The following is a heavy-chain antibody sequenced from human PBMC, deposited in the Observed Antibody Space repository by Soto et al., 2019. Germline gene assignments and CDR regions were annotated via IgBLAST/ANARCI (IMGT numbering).Heavy chain of an antibody. Sequence: QVQLVQSGAEVKKPGASVRVSCKASGYTFTGYYIHWVRQAPGQGLEWMGWINPNNGDTNYAQKFQGRVSMTRDTSTSTAYMELSSLRFYDTAVYYCARHSGYDYVFDYWGQGTLVTVSS. J-gene: IGHJ4*02. V-gene: IGHV1-2*02. CDR1: GYTFTGYY. CDR3: ARHSGYDYVFDY. D-gene: IGHD5-12*01. CDR2: INPNNGDT.